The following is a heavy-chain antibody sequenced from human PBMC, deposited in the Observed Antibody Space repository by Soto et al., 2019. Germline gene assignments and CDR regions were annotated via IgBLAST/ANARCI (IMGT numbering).Heavy chain of an antibody. D-gene: IGHD6-19*01. Sequence: QVQLVQSGAEVKKPGSSVKVSCKASGGTFSSYTISWVRQAPGQGLEWMGRTIPLLGIANYAQKFQGRVTITADQSPSTAYLELSSLSSEDPAVYYCAVSSGRDSWGQGTLVTVSS. CDR3: AVSSGRDS. CDR1: GGTFSSYT. CDR2: TIPLLGIA. J-gene: IGHJ4*02. V-gene: IGHV1-69*02.